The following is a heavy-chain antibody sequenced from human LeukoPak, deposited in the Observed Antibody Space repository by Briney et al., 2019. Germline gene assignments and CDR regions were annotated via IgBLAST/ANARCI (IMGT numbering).Heavy chain of an antibody. D-gene: IGHD3-3*01. CDR1: GFTVSSNY. Sequence: SGGSLRLSCAASGFTVSSNYMSWVRQAPGKGLEWVSVIYSGGSTYYADSVKGRFTISRDNSKNTLYLQMNSLRAEDTAVYYCARHRFLEWLYFDYWGQGTLVTVSS. CDR3: ARHRFLEWLYFDY. V-gene: IGHV3-66*04. J-gene: IGHJ4*02. CDR2: IYSGGST.